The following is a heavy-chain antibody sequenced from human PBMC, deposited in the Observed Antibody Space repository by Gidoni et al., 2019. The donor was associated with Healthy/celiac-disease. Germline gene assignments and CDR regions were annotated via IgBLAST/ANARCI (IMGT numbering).Heavy chain of an antibody. D-gene: IGHD3-22*01. CDR3: AKFSSGYSLRNSFDY. CDR2: ISYDGSNK. CDR1: GFTFSSYG. V-gene: IGHV3-30*18. Sequence: QVQLVESGGGVVQPGRSLRLSCAASGFTFSSYGMHWVRQAPGKGLEWVAVISYDGSNKYYADSVKGRFTISRDNSKNTLYLQMNSLRAEDTAVYYCAKFSSGYSLRNSFDYWGQGTLVTVSS. J-gene: IGHJ4*02.